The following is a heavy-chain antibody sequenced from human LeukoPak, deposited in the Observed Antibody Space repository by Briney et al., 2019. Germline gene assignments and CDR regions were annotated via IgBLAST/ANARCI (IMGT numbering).Heavy chain of an antibody. D-gene: IGHD6-13*01. V-gene: IGHV4-34*01. CDR3: ARGDPERRIAAAGTPYYGMDV. Sequence: SETLSLTCAVYGGSFSGYYWSWIRQPPGKGPEWIGEINHSGSTNYNPSLKSRVTISVDTSKNQFSLKLSSVTAADTAVYYCARGDPERRIAAAGTPYYGMDVWGQGTTVTVSS. CDR2: INHSGST. J-gene: IGHJ6*02. CDR1: GGSFSGYY.